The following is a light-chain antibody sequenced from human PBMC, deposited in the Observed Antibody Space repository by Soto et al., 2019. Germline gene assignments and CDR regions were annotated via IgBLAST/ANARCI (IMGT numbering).Light chain of an antibody. CDR2: DAS. CDR1: QSISSW. V-gene: IGKV1-5*01. CDR3: QQYNSYSST. J-gene: IGKJ2*02. Sequence: DIQMTQSPSTLSASVGXRVTITCRASQSISSWLAWYQQKPGKAPKLLIYDASSLESGVPSRFSGSGSGTEFTLTISSLQPDDFATYYCQQYNSYSSTFGQGTKVDIK.